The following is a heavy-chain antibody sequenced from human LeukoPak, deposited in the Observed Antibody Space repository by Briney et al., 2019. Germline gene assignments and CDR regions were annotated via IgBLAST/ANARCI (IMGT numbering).Heavy chain of an antibody. CDR1: GFTFSSYA. V-gene: IGHV3-30*04. CDR2: ISYDGSNK. J-gene: IGHJ5*02. CDR3: VKDSPLDH. Sequence: PGGSLRLSCAASGFTFSSYAMHWVRQAPGKGLEWVAVISYDGSNKYYADSVKGRFTISRDDSKNTLFLQMNSLRTDDTAMYYCVKDSPLDHWGQGALVTVSS.